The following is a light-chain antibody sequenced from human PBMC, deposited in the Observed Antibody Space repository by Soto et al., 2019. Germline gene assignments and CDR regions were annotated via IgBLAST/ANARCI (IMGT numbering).Light chain of an antibody. Sequence: QSALTQPPSASGSTGQSVTISCTGTSSDVGGYNYVSWYQQNPGKVPKLMIYEVNKRPSGVPDRFSGSKSGNTASLTVSGLQAEAEADYYCTSYAGGNNVFGTGTKLTVL. CDR3: TSYAGGNNV. V-gene: IGLV2-8*01. CDR1: SSDVGGYNY. J-gene: IGLJ1*01. CDR2: EVN.